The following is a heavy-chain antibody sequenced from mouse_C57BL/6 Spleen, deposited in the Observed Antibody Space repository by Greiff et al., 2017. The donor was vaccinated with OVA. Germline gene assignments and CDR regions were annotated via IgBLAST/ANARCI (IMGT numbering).Heavy chain of an antibody. CDR2: IYPGSGST. CDR1: GYTFTSYW. CDR3: ARYYGSEGYFDV. D-gene: IGHD2-1*01. Sequence: VQLQQPGAELVKPGASVKLSCKASGYTFTSYWITWVRQSPGQGLEWIGDIYPGSGSTNYNENFKGRATLTVDKSSSTAYLQLRRLTSEDSAVDDCARYYGSEGYFDVWGTGTTVTAAS. J-gene: IGHJ1*03. V-gene: IGHV1-55*01.